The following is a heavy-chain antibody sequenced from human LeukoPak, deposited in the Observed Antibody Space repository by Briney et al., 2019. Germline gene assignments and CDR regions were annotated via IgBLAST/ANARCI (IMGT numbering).Heavy chain of an antibody. J-gene: IGHJ4*02. D-gene: IGHD3-16*01. V-gene: IGHV4-38-2*02. CDR1: GYSISSGYY. Sequence: SETLSLTCTVSGYSISSGYYWGWIRQPPGKGLEWIGSIYHSGSTYYNPSLKSRVTISVDTSKNQFSLKLSSVTAADTAVYYCARDRDPKGPFGGDYWGQGTLVTVSS. CDR3: ARDRDPKGPFGGDY. CDR2: IYHSGST.